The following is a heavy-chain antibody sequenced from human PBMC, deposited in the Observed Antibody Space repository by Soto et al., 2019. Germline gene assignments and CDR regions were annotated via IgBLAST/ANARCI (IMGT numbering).Heavy chain of an antibody. CDR3: ARTNPFTYYEFWSGYSGAFDI. D-gene: IGHD3-3*01. CDR1: GYTFTSYG. J-gene: IGHJ3*02. V-gene: IGHV1-18*04. Sequence: ASVKVSCKASGYTFTSYGISWVRQAPGQGLEWMGWISAYNGNTNYAQKLQGRVTMTTDTSTSTAYMELRSLRSDDTAVYFCARTNPFTYYEFWSGYSGAFDIWGQGTMATVSS. CDR2: ISAYNGNT.